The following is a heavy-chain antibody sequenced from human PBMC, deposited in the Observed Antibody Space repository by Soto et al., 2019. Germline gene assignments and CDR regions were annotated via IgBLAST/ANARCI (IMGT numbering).Heavy chain of an antibody. CDR3: AADRVTSTIWNDVFDV. CDR1: GGTFSSYA. D-gene: IGHD1-1*01. J-gene: IGHJ3*01. V-gene: IGHV1-69*06. CDR2: IIPISGTA. Sequence: ASVKVSCKASGGTFSSYAISWVRQAPGQGLEWIGWIIPISGTANYAQKFQERVTITGDMSTSTAYMELSSLRSEDTAVYYCAADRVTSTIWNDVFDVWGQGTMVTFSS.